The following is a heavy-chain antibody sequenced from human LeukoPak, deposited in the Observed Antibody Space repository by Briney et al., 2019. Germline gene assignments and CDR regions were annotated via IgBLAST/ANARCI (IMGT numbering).Heavy chain of an antibody. V-gene: IGHV4-34*01. Sequence: PSETLSLTCAVYGGSFSGYYWSWIRQPPGKGLEWIGEINHSGSTNCNPSLKSRVTISVDTSKNQFSLKLSSVTAADTAVYYCARDQDSYGLFDYWGQGTLVTVSS. CDR3: ARDQDSYGLFDY. CDR1: GGSFSGYY. J-gene: IGHJ4*02. CDR2: INHSGST. D-gene: IGHD5-18*01.